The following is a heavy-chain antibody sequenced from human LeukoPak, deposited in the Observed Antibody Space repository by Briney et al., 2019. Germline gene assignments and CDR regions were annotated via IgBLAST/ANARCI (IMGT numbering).Heavy chain of an antibody. J-gene: IGHJ4*02. CDR3: ARGRVARRLDY. D-gene: IGHD5-12*01. V-gene: IGHV1-3*01. CDR1: GYTFTSYA. Sequence: ASVKVSCKASGYTFTSYAMHWVRQAPGQRLEWMGRINAGNGNTKYSQKFQGRATITRDTSASTAYMELSSLRSEDTAVYYCARGRVARRLDYWGQGTLVTVSS. CDR2: INAGNGNT.